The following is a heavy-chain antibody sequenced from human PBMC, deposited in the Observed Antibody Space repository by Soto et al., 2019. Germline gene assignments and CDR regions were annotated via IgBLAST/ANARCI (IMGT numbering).Heavy chain of an antibody. CDR2: IRSKAYGVTT. J-gene: IGHJ6*01. CDR3: TRSRTFIYGMDV. Sequence: QSWGSLRVPCISSGFTFGDYAMSWFRQAPGKGLDWVGFIRSKAYGVTTEYAASVKGRFTISRDDSKSIAYLQMNSLKTEDTAVYYCTRSRTFIYGMDVWGQGTTVTVSS. CDR1: GFTFGDYA. V-gene: IGHV3-49*03. D-gene: IGHD3-16*01.